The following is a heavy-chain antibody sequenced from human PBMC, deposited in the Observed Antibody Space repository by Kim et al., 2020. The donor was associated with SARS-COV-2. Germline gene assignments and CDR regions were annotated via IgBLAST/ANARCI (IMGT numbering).Heavy chain of an antibody. V-gene: IGHV3-48*03. Sequence: GGSLRLSCAASGFTFSSYEMNWVRQAPGKGLEWVSYISSSGSTIYYADSVKGRFTISRDNAKNSLYLQMNSLRAEDTAVYYCARDRGRGWYPMDAFDIWGQGTMVTVSS. CDR3: ARDRGRGWYPMDAFDI. J-gene: IGHJ3*02. CDR1: GFTFSSYE. D-gene: IGHD6-19*01. CDR2: ISSSGSTI.